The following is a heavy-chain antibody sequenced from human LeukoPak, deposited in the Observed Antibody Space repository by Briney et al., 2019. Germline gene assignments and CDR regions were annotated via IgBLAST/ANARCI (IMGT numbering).Heavy chain of an antibody. Sequence: GGSLRLSCAASVFTFSSDWISGVRDAPGGGRGWVANIKQDGSEKYYIDSAKGRFTISRENAKSSLYLQMNSLRAEDTAVYYCARIAAAGFDYWGQGTLVTVSS. CDR1: VFTFSSDW. D-gene: IGHD6-13*01. CDR3: ARIAAAGFDY. V-gene: IGHV3-7*01. CDR2: IKQDGSEK. J-gene: IGHJ4*02.